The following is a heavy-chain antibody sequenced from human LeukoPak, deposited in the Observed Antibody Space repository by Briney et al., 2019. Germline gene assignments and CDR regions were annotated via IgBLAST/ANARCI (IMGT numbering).Heavy chain of an antibody. J-gene: IGHJ4*02. V-gene: IGHV1-18*01. CDR2: ISAYNGNT. D-gene: IGHD2-2*01. CDR1: GYTFTSYG. Sequence: ASVKVSCKASGYTFTSYGISWVRQAPGQGLEWIGWISAYNGNTNYAQKLQGRVTMTTDTSTSTAYMELRSLRSDDTAVYYCARVGAYCSSTSCFTRRDLDYWGQGTLVTVSS. CDR3: ARVGAYCSSTSCFTRRDLDY.